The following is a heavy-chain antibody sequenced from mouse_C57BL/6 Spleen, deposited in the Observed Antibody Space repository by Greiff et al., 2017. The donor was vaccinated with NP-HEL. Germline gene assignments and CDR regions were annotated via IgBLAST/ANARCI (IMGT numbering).Heavy chain of an antibody. CDR3: ARSGYDDDGDWYFDV. J-gene: IGHJ1*03. Sequence: QVQLQQPGPELVMPGASVKLSCKASGYTFTSYDINWVKQRPGQGLAWIGWIYPSDGCTKYNDKFKGKATLTVDTSSSTAYMELHRLTSEDSSVYFWARSGYDDDGDWYFDVWGTGTTVTVSS. V-gene: IGHV1-85*01. D-gene: IGHD2-4*01. CDR1: GYTFTSYD. CDR2: IYPSDGCT.